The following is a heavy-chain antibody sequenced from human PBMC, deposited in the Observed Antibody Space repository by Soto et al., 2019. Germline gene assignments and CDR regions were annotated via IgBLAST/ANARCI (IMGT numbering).Heavy chain of an antibody. Sequence: SETLSLTCTVSGGFISSYYWSWIRQPPGKGLEWIGYIYYSGRTNYNPSLKSRVTISVDTSKNQFSLKLSSVTAADTAVYYCARQASYFDYWGQRTLVTVSS. J-gene: IGHJ4*02. CDR1: GGFISSYY. V-gene: IGHV4-59*08. CDR2: IYYSGRT. CDR3: ARQASYFDY.